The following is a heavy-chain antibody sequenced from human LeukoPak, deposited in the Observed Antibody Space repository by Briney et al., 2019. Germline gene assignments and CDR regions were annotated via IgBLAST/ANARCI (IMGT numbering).Heavy chain of an antibody. D-gene: IGHD5-24*01. Sequence: PSETLSLTCTVSGGSISSYYWSWIRQPPGKGLEWIGYIYYSGSTNYNPSLKSRVTISVDTSKNQFSLKLSSVTAADRAVYYCARVGRRDGYSLALYYFDYWGQGTLVTVFS. CDR3: ARVGRRDGYSLALYYFDY. CDR2: IYYSGST. CDR1: GGSISSYY. J-gene: IGHJ4*02. V-gene: IGHV4-59*01.